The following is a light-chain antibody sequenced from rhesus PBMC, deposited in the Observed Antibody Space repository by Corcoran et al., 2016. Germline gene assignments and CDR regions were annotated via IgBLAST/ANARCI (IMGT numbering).Light chain of an antibody. Sequence: ETVMTQSPATLSLSPGERATLSCRASQSVGSYLAWYQQKPGQAPRLLSYGASSRAPGIPDRFSGSGSGTDFTLTISSLEPEDVGVYYCQPSSNLSPTFGGGTKVEIK. V-gene: IGKV3-24*04. CDR3: QPSSNLSPT. J-gene: IGKJ4*01. CDR1: QSVGSY. CDR2: GAS.